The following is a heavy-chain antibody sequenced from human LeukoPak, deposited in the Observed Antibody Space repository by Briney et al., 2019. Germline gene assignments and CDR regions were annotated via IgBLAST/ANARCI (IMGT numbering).Heavy chain of an antibody. V-gene: IGHV4-31*03. CDR2: IYYGGST. CDR3: ARDSRYYYGSGGYGPMDV. Sequence: SETLSLTCTVSGGSISIGGYYCSWIRQHPGQGLEWIGYIYYGGSTYYNPSLKSRVTISVDTSKNQFSLKLSSMTAADTAVYYCARDSRYYYGSGGYGPMDVWGKGTTVTVSS. J-gene: IGHJ6*03. D-gene: IGHD3-10*01. CDR1: GGSISIGGYY.